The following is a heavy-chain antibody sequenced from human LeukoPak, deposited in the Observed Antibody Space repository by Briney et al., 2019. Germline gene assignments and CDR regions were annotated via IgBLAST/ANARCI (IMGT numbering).Heavy chain of an antibody. J-gene: IGHJ4*02. D-gene: IGHD3-22*01. Sequence: PGGSLRLSCEASGFTFSSYSMNWVRQAPGKGLEWVSSISSSSSYIYYADSVKGRYTISRDNAKNSLYLQMNSLRAEDTAVYYCARARDYYDSSDSDYWGQGTLVTVSS. CDR2: ISSSSSYI. CDR3: ARARDYYDSSDSDY. V-gene: IGHV3-21*01. CDR1: GFTFSSYS.